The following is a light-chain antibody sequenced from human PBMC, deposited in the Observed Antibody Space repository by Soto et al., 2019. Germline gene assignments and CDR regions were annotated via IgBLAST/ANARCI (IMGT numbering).Light chain of an antibody. CDR3: QKYDTAPFT. V-gene: IGKV1-27*01. CDR2: AAS. Sequence: DVQMTQSASSLSASVGDTVTITCRASQGIAFYLAWFQQRPGKAPDLLISAASNLQSGVPSRFSGSGSGTDFTLTISSLQPEDFASYYCQKYDTAPFTFVPGTRVDVK. J-gene: IGKJ3*01. CDR1: QGIAFY.